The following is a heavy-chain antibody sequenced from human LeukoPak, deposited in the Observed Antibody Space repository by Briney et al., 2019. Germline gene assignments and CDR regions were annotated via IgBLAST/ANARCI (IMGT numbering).Heavy chain of an antibody. CDR2: IWYDGSNK. V-gene: IGHV3-33*01. D-gene: IGHD3-9*01. J-gene: IGHJ3*02. CDR1: GFTFSSYG. CDR3: ARAGRYDILTGPSNI. Sequence: PGGSLRLSCAASGFTFSSYGMHWVRQAPGKWLEWVAVIWYDGSNKYYADSVKGRFTISRDNSKNTLYLQMNSLRAEDTAVYFFARAGRYDILTGPSNIWGQGTMVTVSS.